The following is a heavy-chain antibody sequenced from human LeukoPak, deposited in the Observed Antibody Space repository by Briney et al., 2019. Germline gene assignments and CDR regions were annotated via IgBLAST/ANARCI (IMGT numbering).Heavy chain of an antibody. CDR1: GGSISSSSYY. CDR2: IYYSGST. Sequence: NPSETLSLTCTVSGGSISSSSYYWGWIRQPPGKGLEWIGSIYYSGSTYYNPSLKSRVTISVDTSKNQFSLKLSSVTAADTAVYYCARLTPEAMVFWVFDYWGQGTLVTVSS. V-gene: IGHV4-39*01. CDR3: ARLTPEAMVFWVFDY. J-gene: IGHJ4*02. D-gene: IGHD5-18*01.